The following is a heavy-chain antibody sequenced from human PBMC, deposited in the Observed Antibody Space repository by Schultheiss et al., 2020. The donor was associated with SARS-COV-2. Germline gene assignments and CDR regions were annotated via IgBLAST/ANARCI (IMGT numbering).Heavy chain of an antibody. D-gene: IGHD3-16*02. CDR2: ISGSGGST. Sequence: GESLKISCAASGFTFSSYAMSWVRQAPGKGLEWVSAISGSGGSTYYADSVKGRFTISRDNSKNTLYLQMNSLRAEDTAVYYCAKVADYVWGSYRHPLDYWGQGTLVTVSS. V-gene: IGHV3-23*01. CDR3: AKVADYVWGSYRHPLDY. J-gene: IGHJ4*02. CDR1: GFTFSSYA.